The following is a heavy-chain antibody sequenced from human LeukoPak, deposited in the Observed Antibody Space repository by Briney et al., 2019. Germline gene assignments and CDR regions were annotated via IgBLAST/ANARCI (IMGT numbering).Heavy chain of an antibody. CDR3: AGIVAVAGTVDY. V-gene: IGHV3-21*01. CDR2: ISSSSSSYI. Sequence: GGSLRLSCAASGFTFSSYTMNWVRQPPGEGLEWVSSISSSSSSYIYYADSVKGRFTISRDNAKNSLYLQMNSLRAEDTAVYYCAGIVAVAGTVDYWGQGTLVTVSS. CDR1: GFTFSSYT. D-gene: IGHD6-19*01. J-gene: IGHJ4*02.